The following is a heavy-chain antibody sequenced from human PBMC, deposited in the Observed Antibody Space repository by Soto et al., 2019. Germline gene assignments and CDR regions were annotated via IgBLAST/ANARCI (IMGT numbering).Heavy chain of an antibody. CDR2: IYSGGST. Sequence: PWGSLRLSCAASGSTVSSNYMSWVRQAPGKGLEWVSVIYSGGSTYYADSVKGRFTISRDNSKNTLYLQMNSLRAEDTAVYYCANQRGGYDRDFDYWGQGTLVTVSS. J-gene: IGHJ4*02. CDR3: ANQRGGYDRDFDY. D-gene: IGHD5-12*01. V-gene: IGHV3-66*01. CDR1: GSTVSSNY.